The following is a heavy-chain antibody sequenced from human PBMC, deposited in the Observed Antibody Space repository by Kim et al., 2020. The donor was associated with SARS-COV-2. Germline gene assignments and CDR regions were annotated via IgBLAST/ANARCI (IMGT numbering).Heavy chain of an antibody. D-gene: IGHD3-9*01. J-gene: IGHJ4*02. V-gene: IGHV4-38-2*02. CDR1: GYSINSGYY. Sequence: SETLSLTCTVSGYSINSGYYWGWIRQSPRKGLEWIGIISNSGITYYNPSLQSRVTISVDTSKNQFSLNLSSVTAADTAIYYCAKLYLLGYEIFSGSDYFDYWGQGALVTVSS. CDR3: AKLYLLGYEIFSGSDYFDY. CDR2: ISNSGIT.